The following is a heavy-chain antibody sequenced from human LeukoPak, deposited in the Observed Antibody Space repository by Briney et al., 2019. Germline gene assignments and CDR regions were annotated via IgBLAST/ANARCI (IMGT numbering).Heavy chain of an antibody. Sequence: GGSLRLSCAASGFTFSDYYMYWICQAPGKGLEWVSYISSSSGYTNYADFVKGRFTISRDNAKISLNLQMNSLRAEDTAIYYCARRYYDFLSGYYNWYFDLWGRGTLVTVSS. J-gene: IGHJ2*01. D-gene: IGHD3-3*01. V-gene: IGHV3-11*03. CDR3: ARRYYDFLSGYYNWYFDL. CDR1: GFTFSDYY. CDR2: ISSSSGYT.